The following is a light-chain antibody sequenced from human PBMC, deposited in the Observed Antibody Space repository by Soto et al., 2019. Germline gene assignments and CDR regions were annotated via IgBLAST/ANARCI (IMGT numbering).Light chain of an antibody. CDR3: QLYGGSHMFS. CDR1: ESISISY. V-gene: IGKV3-20*01. J-gene: IGKJ2*01. CDR2: AAS. Sequence: EIVLTQSPGTLSLSPGEGATLSCRASESISISYLAWYQQRPGQSPRLLIYAASSRAAGIPDRFSGSGSGADFKLTISRLEPEALAVSYGQLYGGSHMFSFGQETKLQIK.